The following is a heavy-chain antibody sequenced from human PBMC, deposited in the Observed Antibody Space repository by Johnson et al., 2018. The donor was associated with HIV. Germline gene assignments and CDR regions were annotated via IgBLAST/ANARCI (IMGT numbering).Heavy chain of an antibody. D-gene: IGHD3-22*01. V-gene: IGHV3-23*04. CDR1: GFTFTTYA. J-gene: IGHJ3*02. CDR2: ISGSGGST. CDR3: ARGRWLRDAFDI. Sequence: VQLVESGGGLVQPGGSLRLSCAASGFTFTTYAMTWVRRTPAKGLDWVSTISGSGGSTYYADSVKGRFTISRDNSKNTLYLQMNSLRTEDTAVYYCARGRWLRDAFDIWGQGTMVTVSS.